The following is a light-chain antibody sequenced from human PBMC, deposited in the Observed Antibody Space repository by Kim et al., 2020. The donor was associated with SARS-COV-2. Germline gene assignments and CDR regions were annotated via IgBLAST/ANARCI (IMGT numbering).Light chain of an antibody. CDR1: SIRRNY. CDR2: YEN. V-gene: IGLV3-19*01. CDR3: NTRDETGNHLV. Sequence: ARGQTVRITCEEDSIRRNYPISWYQKTRQEPALVINYENNRRPGGPDRCSAAKTARKASISTTGGQEEDEAVYYCNTRDETGNHLVFAGGTQLTVL. J-gene: IGLJ3*02.